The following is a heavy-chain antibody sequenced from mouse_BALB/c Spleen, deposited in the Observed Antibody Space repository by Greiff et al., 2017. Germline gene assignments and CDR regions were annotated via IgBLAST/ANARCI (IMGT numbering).Heavy chain of an antibody. V-gene: IGHV2-9*02. D-gene: IGHD2-4*01. CDR3: ARVASMITPWFAY. CDR2: IWAGGST. CDR1: GFSLTSYG. Sequence: VKLMESGPGLVAPSQSLSITCTVSGFSLTSYGVHWVRQPPGKGLEWLGVIWAGGSTNYNSALMSRLSISKDNSKSQVFLKMNSLQTDDTAMYYCARVASMITPWFAYWGQGTLVTVSA. J-gene: IGHJ3*01.